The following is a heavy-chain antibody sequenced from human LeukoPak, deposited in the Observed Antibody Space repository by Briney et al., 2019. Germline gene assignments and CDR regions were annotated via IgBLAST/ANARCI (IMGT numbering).Heavy chain of an antibody. V-gene: IGHV4-39*01. CDR3: VSPRGFSYGYFDY. J-gene: IGHJ4*02. CDR2: IYYSKNT. Sequence: SETLSLTCTVSGGSISSSSAYWGWIRQPPGKGLEWIGSIYYSKNTYYHPSLKSRVTISADTSKNQFSLTLGSVSATDTAVYYCVSPRGFSYGYFDYWGQGTLVTVSS. D-gene: IGHD5-18*01. CDR1: GGSISSSSAY.